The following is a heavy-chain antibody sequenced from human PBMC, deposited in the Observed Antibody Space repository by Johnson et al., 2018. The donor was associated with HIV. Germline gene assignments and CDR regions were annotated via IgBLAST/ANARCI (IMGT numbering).Heavy chain of an antibody. CDR1: GFTFSSYG. V-gene: IGHV3-30*03. J-gene: IGHJ3*02. Sequence: QVQLVESGGGVVQPGRSLRLSCAASGFTFSSYGMHWVRQAPGKGLEWVAVISYDGSNKYYADSVKGRFTISRDNSQNTLYLQMNPLRAEDTAVYYCVRDRGYYDRVDVFDIWGQGAMVTVSS. D-gene: IGHD3-10*02. CDR3: VRDRGYYDRVDVFDI. CDR2: ISYDGSNK.